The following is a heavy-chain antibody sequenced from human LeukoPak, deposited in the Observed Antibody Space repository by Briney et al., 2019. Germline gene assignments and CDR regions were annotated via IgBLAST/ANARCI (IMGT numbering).Heavy chain of an antibody. CDR3: ASGEINPFDY. J-gene: IGHJ4*02. Sequence: GASVKVSCKASGGTFSSYAISWVRQAPGQGLEWMGRIIPIFGKANYAQKFQGRVTITADKSTSTAYMELSSLRSEDTAVYYCASGEINPFDYWGQGTLVTVSS. D-gene: IGHD4-17*01. V-gene: IGHV1-69*04. CDR2: IIPIFGKA. CDR1: GGTFSSYA.